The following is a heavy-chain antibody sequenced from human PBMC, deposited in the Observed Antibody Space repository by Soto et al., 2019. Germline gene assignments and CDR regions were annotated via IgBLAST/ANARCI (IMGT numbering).Heavy chain of an antibody. Sequence: QVQLVQSGAEVKKPGSSVKVSCKASGGTFSSSAFSWVRQAPGQGLEWMGGIMPIFRTADYAQKFQGRVTITADESTSTAYMELSILRSEDTGVYYCAGDKDRQQLGGNYYYIMDVWGQGTTVTVSS. V-gene: IGHV1-69*12. CDR2: IMPIFRTA. D-gene: IGHD3-3*02. J-gene: IGHJ6*02. CDR1: GGTFSSSA. CDR3: AGDKDRQQLGGNYYYIMDV.